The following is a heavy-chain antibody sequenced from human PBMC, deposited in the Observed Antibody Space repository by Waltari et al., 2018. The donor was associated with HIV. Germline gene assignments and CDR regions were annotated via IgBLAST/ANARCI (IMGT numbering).Heavy chain of an antibody. CDR2: ITPFNGNT. V-gene: IGHV1-45*02. Sequence: YLHWVRQAPGQALEWMGWITPFNGNTNYAQKFQDRVTITRDRSMSTAYMELSSLRSEDTAMYYCARSGQQLDAFDIWGQGTMVTVSS. D-gene: IGHD6-13*01. CDR1: Y. J-gene: IGHJ3*02. CDR3: ARSGQQLDAFDI.